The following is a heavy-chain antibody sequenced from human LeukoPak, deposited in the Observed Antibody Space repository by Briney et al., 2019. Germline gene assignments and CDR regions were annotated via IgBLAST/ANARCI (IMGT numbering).Heavy chain of an antibody. D-gene: IGHD6-19*01. V-gene: IGHV4-61*02. Sequence: PSQTLSLTCTVSGGSISSGTYYWSWIRQPAGKGLEWIGRLYTNGSTNYNPSLKGRVTISLDTSKNQFSLKLSSVTAADTAVYYCARERAYSGWYAVYFDYWGQGTLVTVSS. CDR1: GGSISSGTYY. CDR2: LYTNGST. J-gene: IGHJ4*02. CDR3: ARERAYSGWYAVYFDY.